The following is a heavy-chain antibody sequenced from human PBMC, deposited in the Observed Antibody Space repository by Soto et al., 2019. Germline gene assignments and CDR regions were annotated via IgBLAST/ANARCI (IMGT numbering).Heavy chain of an antibody. CDR2: DGVGTGT. Sequence: PGGSRDSPVQPLDSPSLTTGCTGSAKFQGRGWCGSHVDGVGTGTSYSDSVRGRFTISRDNAENTLYLQMNSLRAEDTAVYYCTTVFEHWGQGTPDTVSS. V-gene: IGHV3-74*01. CDR3: TTVFEH. J-gene: IGHJ4*02. CDR1: DSPSLTTG.